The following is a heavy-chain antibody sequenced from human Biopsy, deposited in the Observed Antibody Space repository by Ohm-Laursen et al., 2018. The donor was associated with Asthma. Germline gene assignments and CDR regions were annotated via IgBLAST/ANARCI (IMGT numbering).Heavy chain of an antibody. Sequence: LRLSCAASGFSFSNFGMHWVRQAPGKGLEWVAVISFDGSNEDYADSVKGRFTISRDNSKNTLFLEMNSLRPEDTAVYYCAKELFPGWELRRGPNSWGQGTLVTVSS. CDR3: AKELFPGWELRRGPNS. D-gene: IGHD1-26*01. CDR1: GFSFSNFG. CDR2: ISFDGSNE. V-gene: IGHV3-30*18. J-gene: IGHJ4*02.